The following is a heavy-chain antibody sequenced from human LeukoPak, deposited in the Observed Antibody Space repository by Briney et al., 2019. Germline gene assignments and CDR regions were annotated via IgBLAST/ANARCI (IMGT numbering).Heavy chain of an antibody. Sequence: SETLSLTCAVYGGSFSGYYWSWIRQPPGKGLEWIGEINHSGSTNYNPSLKSRVTISVDTSKNQFSLKLSSVTAADTAVYYCARGGVLRYFDWSAPQPPFDYWGQGTLVTVSS. CDR2: INHSGST. D-gene: IGHD3-9*01. CDR1: GGSFSGYY. J-gene: IGHJ4*02. V-gene: IGHV4-34*01. CDR3: ARGGVLRYFDWSAPQPPFDY.